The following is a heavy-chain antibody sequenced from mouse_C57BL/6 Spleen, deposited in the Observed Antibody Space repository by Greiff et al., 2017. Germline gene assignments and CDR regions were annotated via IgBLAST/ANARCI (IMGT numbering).Heavy chain of an antibody. CDR2: ISGGGGNT. J-gene: IGHJ4*01. V-gene: IGHV5-9*01. CDR1: GFTFSSYT. CDR3: ARQPYAMDY. Sequence: EVKLVESGGGLVKPGGSLKLSCAASGFTFSSYTMSWVRQTPEKRLEWVGTISGGGGNTYYPDSVKGRFTISRDNAKNTLYMQMSSLRSEDTALYYCARQPYAMDYWGQGTSVTVSS.